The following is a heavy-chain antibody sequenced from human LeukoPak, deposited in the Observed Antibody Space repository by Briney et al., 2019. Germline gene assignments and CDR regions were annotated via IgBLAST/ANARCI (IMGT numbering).Heavy chain of an antibody. V-gene: IGHV1-18*01. CDR3: ARDTAMASFDY. Sequence: GASVKVSCKASGYTFTSYGISWVRQAPGRGREWMGWISAYNGNTNYAQKLQGRVTMTTDTSTSTAYMELRSLRSDDTAVYYCARDTAMASFDYWGQGTLVTVSS. J-gene: IGHJ4*02. D-gene: IGHD5-18*01. CDR2: ISAYNGNT. CDR1: GYTFTSYG.